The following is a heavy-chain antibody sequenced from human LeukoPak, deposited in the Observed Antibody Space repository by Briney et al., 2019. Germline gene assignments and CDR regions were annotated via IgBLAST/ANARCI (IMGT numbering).Heavy chain of an antibody. CDR1: GFTFSNYN. CDR3: AREEEWYASGTYYKGFDS. Sequence: SGGSLRLSCAASGFTFSNYNMNWVRQAPGKGLEWVSCIITRSTYIYYADSVKGRFTISRDNAKNSLYLQMNSLRADDTAVYYCAREEEWYASGTYYKGFDSWGQGTLVTVSS. V-gene: IGHV3-21*01. D-gene: IGHD3-10*01. CDR2: IITRSTYI. J-gene: IGHJ4*02.